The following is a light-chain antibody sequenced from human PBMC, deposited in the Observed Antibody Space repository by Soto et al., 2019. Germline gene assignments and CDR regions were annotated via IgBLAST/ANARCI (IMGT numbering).Light chain of an antibody. Sequence: EIVMTQSPATLSVSPGERSTLSCRASQSVSSNLAWYQQKPGQAPRLLIYGASTRATGIPDRFTGGGSGTDFTLTIRRLEPEDFALYYCQQYAGSPITFGQGTRLEI. V-gene: IGKV3-20*01. CDR1: QSVSSN. J-gene: IGKJ5*01. CDR3: QQYAGSPIT. CDR2: GAS.